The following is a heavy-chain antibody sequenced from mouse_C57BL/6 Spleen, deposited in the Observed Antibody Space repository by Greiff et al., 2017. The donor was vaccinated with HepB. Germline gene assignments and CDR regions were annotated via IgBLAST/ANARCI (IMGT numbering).Heavy chain of an antibody. CDR2: INYDGSST. V-gene: IGHV5-16*01. D-gene: IGHD1-1*01. CDR1: GFTFSDYY. J-gene: IGHJ1*03. Sequence: EVKLMESEGGLVQPGSSMKLSCTASGFTFSDYYMAWVRQVPEKGLEWVANINYDGSSTYYLDSLKSRFIISRDNAKNILYLQMSSLKSEDTATYYCARPPITTVVAKGYWYFDVWGTGTTVTVSS. CDR3: ARPPITTVVAKGYWYFDV.